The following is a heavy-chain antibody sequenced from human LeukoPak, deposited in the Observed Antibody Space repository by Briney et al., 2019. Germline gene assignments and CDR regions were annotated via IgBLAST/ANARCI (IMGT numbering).Heavy chain of an antibody. CDR1: GYTFTSYD. V-gene: IGHV1-8*01. CDR3: ARYSGRWLYKKSLDY. CDR2: MNPNSGNT. D-gene: IGHD3-22*01. J-gene: IGHJ4*02. Sequence: ASVKVSXKASGYTFTSYDINWLRQATGQGLEWIGWMNPNSGNTGYAQKFQGRGTMTRNTSISTAYMELSSLRSEDTAVYYCARYSGRWLYKKSLDYWGQGTLVTVSS.